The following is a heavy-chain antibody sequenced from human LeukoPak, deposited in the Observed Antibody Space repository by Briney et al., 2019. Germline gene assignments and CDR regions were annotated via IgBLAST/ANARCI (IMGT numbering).Heavy chain of an antibody. CDR2: ISAYNGST. CDR3: ARSGHFRQATYFDY. Sequence: ASVKVSCKASGYTFTSYGISWVRQAPGQGLEWMGWISAYNGSTNYAQNLQGRVTMTTDTSTSTAYMELRSLRSDDTAVYYCARSGHFRQATYFDYWGQGTLVTVSS. CDR1: GYTFTSYG. D-gene: IGHD1-26*01. J-gene: IGHJ4*02. V-gene: IGHV1-18*01.